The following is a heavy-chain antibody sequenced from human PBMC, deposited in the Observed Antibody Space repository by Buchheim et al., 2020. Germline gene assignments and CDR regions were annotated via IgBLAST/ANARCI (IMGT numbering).Heavy chain of an antibody. CDR1: GFTFTTYW. D-gene: IGHD6-19*01. CDR3: AKDLLNGWAWEFDS. Sequence: EVQLVESGGTLVQPGGSLTLSCAASGFTFTTYWMYWVRQTPGKGLEWVASIKTDGTNTYYLDSVKGRFTISRDNAKNSLYLQMNSLRVEDSGIYYCAKDLLNGWAWEFDSRGQGTL. J-gene: IGHJ4*02. CDR2: IKTDGTNT. V-gene: IGHV3-7*01.